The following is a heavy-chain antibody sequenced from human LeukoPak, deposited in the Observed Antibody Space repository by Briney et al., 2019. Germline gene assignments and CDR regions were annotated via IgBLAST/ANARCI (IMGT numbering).Heavy chain of an antibody. CDR1: GFSVNDNY. D-gene: IGHD4-17*01. J-gene: IGHJ4*02. Sequence: GGSLRLSCAISGFSVNDNYMSWVRQAPGKGLQWVSVMFPDGRTYYADSVKGRFTISRDLARNTLLLQMHSLRADDTAVHYCARTNPVYGDYDYWGQGTLVTVSS. V-gene: IGHV3-53*01. CDR3: ARTNPVYGDYDY. CDR2: MFPDGRT.